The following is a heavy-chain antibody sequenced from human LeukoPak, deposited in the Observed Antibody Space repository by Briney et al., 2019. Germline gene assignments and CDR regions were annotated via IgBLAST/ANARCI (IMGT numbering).Heavy chain of an antibody. CDR2: IYYSGHT. V-gene: IGHV4-59*07. CDR3: ARLQATVSIHSYFDY. J-gene: IGHJ4*02. Sequence: SDTLSLTCTVSGDSISRYYWSWLRHSPGKGLEWFGYIYYSGHTNYNPSLKSRVTISVDTSKNQISLQLTSVTAADTAVDYCARLQATVSIHSYFDYWGQGTLVTVSS. CDR1: GDSISRYY. D-gene: IGHD4-17*01.